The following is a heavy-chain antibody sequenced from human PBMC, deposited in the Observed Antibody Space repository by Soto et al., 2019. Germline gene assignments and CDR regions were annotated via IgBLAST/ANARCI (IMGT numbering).Heavy chain of an antibody. D-gene: IGHD4-17*01. CDR1: GFTFSNAW. J-gene: IGHJ6*02. Sequence: GGSLRLSCAASGFTFSNAWMNWVRQAPGKGLEWVGRIKSKTDGGTTDYAAPVKGRFTISRDDSKNTLYLQMNGLKTEDTAVYYCTTLGYGDYYYYYGMDVWGQGTTVTSP. V-gene: IGHV3-15*07. CDR3: TTLGYGDYYYYYGMDV. CDR2: IKSKTDGGTT.